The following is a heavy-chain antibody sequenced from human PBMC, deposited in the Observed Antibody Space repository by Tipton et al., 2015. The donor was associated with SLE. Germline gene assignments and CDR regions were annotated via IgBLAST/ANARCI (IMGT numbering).Heavy chain of an antibody. V-gene: IGHV4-39*01. J-gene: IGHJ5*02. CDR3: ARGYDYWSGYGYFDP. CDR2: IYYSGTP. Sequence: TLSLTCSVSGASVRTMRYFWGWIRQPPGKGFEWIGSIYYSGTPYYNPSLTGRVTISFDTSMDQVSLKLTSVTAADTAVYFCARGYDYWSGYGYFDPWGQGNLVTVSS. CDR1: GASVRTMRYF. D-gene: IGHD3-3*01.